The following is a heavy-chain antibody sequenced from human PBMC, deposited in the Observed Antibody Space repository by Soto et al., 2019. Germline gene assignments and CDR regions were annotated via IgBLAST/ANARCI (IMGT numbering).Heavy chain of an antibody. J-gene: IGHJ4*02. CDR2: IIPFFVTL. D-gene: IGHD3-10*01. CDR3: ARDRDDYGSGNYDNRIDF. CDR1: GGIFSTYA. V-gene: IGHV1-69*01. Sequence: QVQLVQSGAEVKKPGSSVTVSCKASGGIFSTYAISWWRQAPGQGLEWMGGIIPFFVTLHYAQRFQGRVTITAAESTSTAYMELSRLRSEDTAVYYCARDRDDYGSGNYDNRIDFWGQGTLVTVSS.